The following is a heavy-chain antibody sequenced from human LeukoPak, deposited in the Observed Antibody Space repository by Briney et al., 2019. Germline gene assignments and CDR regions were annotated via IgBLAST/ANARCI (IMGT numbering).Heavy chain of an antibody. CDR1: GFTFSSYA. CDR2: ISGSGGST. D-gene: IGHD1-26*01. CDR3: ARGEGSRIVGATLY. Sequence: GSLRLSCAASGFTFSSYAMSWVRQAPGKGLEWVSAISGSGGSTYYADSVKGRFTISRDNSKDTLYLQMNSLRAEDTAVYYCARGEGSRIVGATLYWGQGTLVTVSS. J-gene: IGHJ4*02. V-gene: IGHV3-23*01.